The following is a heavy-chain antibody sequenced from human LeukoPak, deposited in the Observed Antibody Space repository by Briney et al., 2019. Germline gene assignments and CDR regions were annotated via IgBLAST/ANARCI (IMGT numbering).Heavy chain of an antibody. CDR2: ISYDGSNK. J-gene: IGHJ4*02. CDR3: AKVGGYNSPYFDY. V-gene: IGHV3-30*18. Sequence: HPGGSLRLSCAASGFTFSSYGMHWVRQAPGKGLEWVAVISYDGSNKYYADSVKGRFTISRGNSKNTLYLQMNSLRAEDTAVYYCAKVGGYNSPYFDYWGQGTLVTVSS. D-gene: IGHD5-24*01. CDR1: GFTFSSYG.